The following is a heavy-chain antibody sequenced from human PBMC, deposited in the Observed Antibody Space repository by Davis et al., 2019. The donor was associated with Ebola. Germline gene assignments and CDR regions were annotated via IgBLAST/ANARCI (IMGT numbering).Heavy chain of an antibody. Sequence: ASVKVSCKASGYTFTSYAMHWVRQAPGQRLEWMGWINAGNGNTKYSQKFQGRVTITRDTSASTAYMELSSLRSEDTAVYYCARGTGYSSGWDYFDYWGQGTLVTVSS. CDR2: INAGNGNT. J-gene: IGHJ4*02. D-gene: IGHD6-19*01. CDR3: ARGTGYSSGWDYFDY. CDR1: GYTFTSYA. V-gene: IGHV1-3*01.